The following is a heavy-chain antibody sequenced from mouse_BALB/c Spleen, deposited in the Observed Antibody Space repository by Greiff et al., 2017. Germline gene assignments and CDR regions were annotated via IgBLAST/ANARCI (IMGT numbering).Heavy chain of an antibody. CDR1: GYTFTSYT. D-gene: IGHD2-10*02. CDR3: AREYGNYPDY. CDR2: INPSSGYT. Sequence: QVHVKQSGAELARPGASVKMSCKASGYTFTSYTMHWVKQRPGQGLEWIGYINPSSGYTNYNQKFKDKATLTADKSSSTAYMQLSSLTSEDSAVYYCAREYGNYPDYWGQGTTLTVSS. J-gene: IGHJ2*01. V-gene: IGHV1-4*01.